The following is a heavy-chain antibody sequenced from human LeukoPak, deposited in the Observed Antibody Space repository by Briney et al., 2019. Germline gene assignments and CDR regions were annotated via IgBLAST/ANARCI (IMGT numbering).Heavy chain of an antibody. D-gene: IGHD3-22*01. Sequence: GASVTVSCKASGYTFTSYAMHWVRQAPGQRLEWMGWINAGNGNTKYSQKFQGRVTITRDTSASTAYMELSSLRSEDTAVYYCARGNGITMIVFHLDYWGQGTLVTVSS. V-gene: IGHV1-3*01. CDR2: INAGNGNT. CDR1: GYTFTSYA. CDR3: ARGNGITMIVFHLDY. J-gene: IGHJ4*02.